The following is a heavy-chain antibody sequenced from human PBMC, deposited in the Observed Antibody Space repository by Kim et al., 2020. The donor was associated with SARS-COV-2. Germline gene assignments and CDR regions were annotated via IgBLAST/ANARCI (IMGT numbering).Heavy chain of an antibody. V-gene: IGHV4-34*01. CDR2: INHSGST. CDR3: ARGTGVVPAASFDP. CDR1: GGSFSGYY. J-gene: IGHJ5*02. D-gene: IGHD2-2*01. Sequence: SETLSLTCAVYGGSFSGYYWSWIRQPPGKGLEWIGEINHSGSTNYNPSLKSRVTISVDTSKNQFSLKLSSVTAADTAVYYCARGTGVVPAASFDPWGQGT.